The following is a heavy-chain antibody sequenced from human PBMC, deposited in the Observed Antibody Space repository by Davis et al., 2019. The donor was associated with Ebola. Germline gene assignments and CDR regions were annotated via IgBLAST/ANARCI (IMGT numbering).Heavy chain of an antibody. CDR3: ARRDLLIQYGMDV. D-gene: IGHD2-21*01. J-gene: IGHJ6*02. CDR1: GGSISSRSYY. CDR2: VYYDGST. Sequence: SQTLSLTCIVSGGSISSRSYYWAWIRQPPGKGLEWIGSVYYDGSTYYNPSVKSRVTISGDTSRNQFSLKLSSVTAADTAVYYCARRDLLIQYGMDVWGQGTTVTVSS. V-gene: IGHV4-39*01.